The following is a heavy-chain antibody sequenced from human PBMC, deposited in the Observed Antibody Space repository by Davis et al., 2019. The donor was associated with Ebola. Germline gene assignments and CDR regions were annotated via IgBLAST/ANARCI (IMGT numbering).Heavy chain of an antibody. CDR1: GYSFTSYW. CDR3: ARQIAAAWYFDL. J-gene: IGHJ2*01. V-gene: IGHV5-51*01. CDR2: IYPGDSDT. Sequence: GGSLRLSCKGPGYSFTSYWSGWVRQMPGKGLEWMGIIYPGDSDTRYSPSFQGQVTISADKSISTAYLQWSSMKASDTAMYYCARQIAAAWYFDLWGRGTLVTVSS. D-gene: IGHD6-13*01.